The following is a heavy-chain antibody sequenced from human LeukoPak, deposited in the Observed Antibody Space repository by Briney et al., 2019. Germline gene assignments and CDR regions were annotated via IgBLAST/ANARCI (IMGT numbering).Heavy chain of an antibody. J-gene: IGHJ4*02. V-gene: IGHV4-39*07. CDR1: GGSMSTSDYY. CDR3: ARGSTGYYRFDY. Sequence: SETLSLACNVSGGSMSTSDYYWGWIRQPPGKGLEWIVNIYYSGSTYYNPSLKSRVTISLDTSKNQFSLKLSSVTAADTAVYYCARGSTGYYRFDYRGQGTLVTVSS. CDR2: IYYSGST. D-gene: IGHD3-9*01.